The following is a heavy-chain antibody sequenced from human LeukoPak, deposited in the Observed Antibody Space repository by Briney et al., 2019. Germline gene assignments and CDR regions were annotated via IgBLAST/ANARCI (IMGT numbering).Heavy chain of an antibody. CDR1: GGSFSGYY. V-gene: IGHV4-34*01. Sequence: SETLSLTSAVYGGSFSGYYWSWIPHPPGKGLEWIGEINHSGSTNYNPSLNSRVTISVDTSKNQFSLKLSSVTAAETAVYYCARTQVLRFLEWLPKTAAFDYWGQGTLVTVSS. CDR3: ARTQVLRFLEWLPKTAAFDY. D-gene: IGHD3-3*01. J-gene: IGHJ4*02. CDR2: INHSGST.